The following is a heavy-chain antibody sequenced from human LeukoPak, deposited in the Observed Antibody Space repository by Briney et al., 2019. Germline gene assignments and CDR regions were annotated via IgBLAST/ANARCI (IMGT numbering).Heavy chain of an antibody. CDR3: ARAHYGSGSPLDY. Sequence: SETLSLTCAVYGGSFSGYYWSWIRQPPGKGLEWIGEINHSGSTNYNPSLKSRVTISVDTSKNQFSLKLSSVTAADTAVYYCARAHYGSGSPLDYWGQGTLVTVSS. V-gene: IGHV4-34*01. CDR1: GGSFSGYY. CDR2: INHSGST. D-gene: IGHD3-10*01. J-gene: IGHJ4*02.